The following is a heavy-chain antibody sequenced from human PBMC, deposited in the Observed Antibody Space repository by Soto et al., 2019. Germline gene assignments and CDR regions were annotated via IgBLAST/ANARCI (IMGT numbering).Heavy chain of an antibody. V-gene: IGHV1-3*01. CDR1: GYTFTSYA. J-gene: IGHJ6*02. CDR3: AKLGAVQLALLWDYGMDV. D-gene: IGHD1-1*01. Sequence: GASVKVSCKASGYTFTSYAMHWVRQAPGQRLEWMGWINAGNGNTKYSQKFQGRVTITRDTSASTAYMELSSLRSEDTAVYYCAKLGAVQLALLWDYGMDVWGQGTTVTVSS. CDR2: INAGNGNT.